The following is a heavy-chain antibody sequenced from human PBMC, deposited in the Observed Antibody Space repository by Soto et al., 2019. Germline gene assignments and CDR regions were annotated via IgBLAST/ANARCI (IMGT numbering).Heavy chain of an antibody. CDR2: TNPRGGST. J-gene: IGHJ4*02. CDR1: GYTFTSYY. Sequence: QVQLVQSGAEVKKPGASVKVSCKASGYTFTSYYMHWVRQAPGQGLEWMGITNPRGGSTRYAQKFKGRVTMTRDTSTSTVYMELSSLRSEATAVYYCARVGSQAAYGDPADYFDYWGQGTLVTVSS. V-gene: IGHV1-46*03. CDR3: ARVGSQAAYGDPADYFDY. D-gene: IGHD4-17*01.